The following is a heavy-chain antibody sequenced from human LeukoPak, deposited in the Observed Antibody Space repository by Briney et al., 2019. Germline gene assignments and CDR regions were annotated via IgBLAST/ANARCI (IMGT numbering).Heavy chain of an antibody. CDR3: ARVVTGYYKGDY. CDR2: ISTYNGNT. D-gene: IGHD3-9*01. V-gene: IGHV1-18*01. J-gene: IGHJ4*02. CDR1: GYTFTSYS. Sequence: RASVRVSCKASGYTFTSYSISWVRQAPGQGPEWMGWISTYNGNTNYAQKLQGRVTMTTDTSTTTAYMELRSLRSDDTAVYYCARVVTGYYKGDYWGQGTLVTVSS.